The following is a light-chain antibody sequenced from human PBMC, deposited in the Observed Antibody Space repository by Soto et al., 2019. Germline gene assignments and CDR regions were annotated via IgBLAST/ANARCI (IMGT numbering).Light chain of an antibody. V-gene: IGKV3-15*01. CDR2: GAS. CDR3: QQYNNWPPIP. CDR1: QSVSSN. Sequence: EIVMTQSPATLSVSPGERATLSCRASQSVSSNLAWYQQKPGQAPRLLIYGASTRATGIPARFSGSGSGTEFTLTLRSLQSEDFAVYYCQQYNNWPPIPFGQGTRLEIK. J-gene: IGKJ5*01.